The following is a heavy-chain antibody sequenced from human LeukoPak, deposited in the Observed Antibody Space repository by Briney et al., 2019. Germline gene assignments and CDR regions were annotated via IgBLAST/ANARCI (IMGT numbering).Heavy chain of an antibody. CDR2: INSNGAST. V-gene: IGHV3-20*01. D-gene: IGHD3-22*01. CDR1: GFTFSSYA. J-gene: IGHJ4*02. Sequence: GGSLRLSCAASGFTFSSYAMSWVRQAPGKGLEWVSGINSNGASTGYADSVKGRFTISRDNAKNSLYLQMNNLRAEDTALYHCARAYYYDSSGYYYVPRFLDYWGQGTLVTVSS. CDR3: ARAYYYDSSGYYYVPRFLDY.